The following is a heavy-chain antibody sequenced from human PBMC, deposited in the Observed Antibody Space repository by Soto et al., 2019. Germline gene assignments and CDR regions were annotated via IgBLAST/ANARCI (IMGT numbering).Heavy chain of an antibody. V-gene: IGHV4-39*01. D-gene: IGHD6-6*01. Sequence: SETLSLTCTVSGGSISSSSYYWGWIRQPPGKGLEWIGSIYYSGSTYYNPSLKSRVNISVDTSKNQFSLKLSSVTAADTAVYYCARRSGAARRNYYYYMDVWGKGTTVTVSS. J-gene: IGHJ6*03. CDR2: IYYSGST. CDR1: GGSISSSSYY. CDR3: ARRSGAARRNYYYYMDV.